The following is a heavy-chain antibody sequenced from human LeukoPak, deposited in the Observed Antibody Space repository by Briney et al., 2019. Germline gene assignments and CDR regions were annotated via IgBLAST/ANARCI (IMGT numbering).Heavy chain of an antibody. CDR1: GYTLTSYA. V-gene: IGHV7-4-1*02. J-gene: IGHJ4*02. D-gene: IGHD3-10*01. CDR2: INTNTGNP. CDR3: ARILLYYGSGSYALGY. Sequence: ASVKVSCKASGYTLTSYAMNWVRQAPGQGLEWMGWINTNTGNPTYAQGFTGRFVFSLDTSVSTAYLQISSLKAEDTAVYYCARILLYYGSGSYALGYWGQGTLVTVSS.